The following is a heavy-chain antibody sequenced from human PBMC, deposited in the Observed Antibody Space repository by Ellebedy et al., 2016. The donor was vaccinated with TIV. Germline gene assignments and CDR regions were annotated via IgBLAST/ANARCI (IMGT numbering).Heavy chain of an antibody. D-gene: IGHD5-12*01. CDR2: IYYSGST. CDR3: ARVYSGYDDWFDP. V-gene: IGHV4-39*01. J-gene: IGHJ5*02. CDR1: GGSISSSSYY. Sequence: MPGGSLRLSCTVSGGSISSSSYYWGWIRQPPGKGLEWIGSIYYSGSTYYNPSLKSRVTISVDTSKNQFSLKLSSVTAADTAVYYCARVYSGYDDWFDPWGQGTLVTVSS.